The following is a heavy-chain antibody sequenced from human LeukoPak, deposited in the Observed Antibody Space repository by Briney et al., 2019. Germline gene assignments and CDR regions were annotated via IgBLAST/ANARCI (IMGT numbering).Heavy chain of an antibody. V-gene: IGHV3-30*02. CDR1: GFTFSSYG. CDR3: AKDNSGWAFDY. CDR2: TRYDASER. Sequence: GGSLRLSCAASGFTFSSYGMHWVRQAPGKGLEWMASTRYDASERWYADSVKGRFTLSRDNSKNTLYLQMSTLRPEDTAVYYCAKDNSGWAFDYWGQGTLVTVSS. D-gene: IGHD6-19*01. J-gene: IGHJ4*02.